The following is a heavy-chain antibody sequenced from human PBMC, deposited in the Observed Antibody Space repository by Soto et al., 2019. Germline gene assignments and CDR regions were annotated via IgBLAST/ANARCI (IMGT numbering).Heavy chain of an antibody. Sequence: QVQLQESGPGLVKPSQTLSLTCTVSGGSITRGGYYWTWIRQHPGKGLEWIGYIYYSGSTYYNPSLKSRLTISVVTSKNQFSLKLSSMTAADTAVYYCARVDSGGYAYFDYWGQGTLVTVSS. J-gene: IGHJ4*02. CDR1: GGSITRGGYY. CDR2: IYYSGST. V-gene: IGHV4-31*03. CDR3: ARVDSGGYAYFDY. D-gene: IGHD5-12*01.